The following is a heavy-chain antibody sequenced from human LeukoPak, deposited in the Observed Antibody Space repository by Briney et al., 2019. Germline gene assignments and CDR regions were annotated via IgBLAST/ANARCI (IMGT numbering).Heavy chain of an antibody. CDR1: GFSFGNSD. CDR3: AKDPNWEGGY. Sequence: RGSLRLSCAASGFSFGNSDMNWFRQAPGEGPQWVANINYNGRRTYYADSVKGRFTIARDNSQSKLFLQMNGLRAEDTALYYCAKDPNWEGGYWGQGTLVTVSS. J-gene: IGHJ4*02. V-gene: IGHV3-23*01. D-gene: IGHD1-26*01. CDR2: INYNGRRT.